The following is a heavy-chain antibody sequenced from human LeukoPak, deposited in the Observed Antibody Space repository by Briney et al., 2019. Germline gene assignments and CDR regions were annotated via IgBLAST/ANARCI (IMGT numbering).Heavy chain of an antibody. J-gene: IGHJ4*02. CDR2: IIPIFGTA. Sequence: SVKVSCKASGGTFSSYAISWVRQAPGQGLEWMGGIIPIFGTANYAQKFQGRVTITADESTSTAYMELSSLRSEDTAVYYCARVRGIVATMSYYFDYWGQGNLVTVSS. D-gene: IGHD5-12*01. V-gene: IGHV1-69*13. CDR3: ARVRGIVATMSYYFDY. CDR1: GGTFSSYA.